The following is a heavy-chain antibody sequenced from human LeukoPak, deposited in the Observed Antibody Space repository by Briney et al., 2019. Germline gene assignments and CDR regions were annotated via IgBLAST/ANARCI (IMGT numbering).Heavy chain of an antibody. CDR1: GGSFSGYY. Sequence: PSETLSLTCAVYGGSFSGYYWSWIRQPPGKGLEWIGNIYHSGTTYYNPSLKSRVTISVDTSKNQFSLRLSSVTAADTAVYYCARTLFYYDSSGYRPAYFDSWGQGTLVTVSS. V-gene: IGHV4-34*01. CDR2: IYHSGTT. J-gene: IGHJ4*02. D-gene: IGHD3-22*01. CDR3: ARTLFYYDSSGYRPAYFDS.